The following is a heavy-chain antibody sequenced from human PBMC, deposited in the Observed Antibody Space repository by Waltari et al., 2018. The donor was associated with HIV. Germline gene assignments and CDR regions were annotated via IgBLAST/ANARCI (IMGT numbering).Heavy chain of an antibody. CDR2: MNPNSGNT. CDR3: ARGTSSGYYLVGYYYGMDV. CDR1: GYTFTRSY. D-gene: IGHD3-22*01. Sequence: QVPLVQSGAEVRKLGASVKVACKASGYTFTRSYINCVRQAAGQGLEWMGWMNPNSGNTGYAQKFQGRVSITMTTSISTAYMELSSLTSEDTAVYYCARGTSSGYYLVGYYYGMDVWGQGTTVTVSS. J-gene: IGHJ6*02. V-gene: IGHV1-8*01.